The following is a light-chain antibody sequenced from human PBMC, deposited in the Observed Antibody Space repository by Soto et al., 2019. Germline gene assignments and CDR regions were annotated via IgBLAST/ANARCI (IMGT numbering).Light chain of an antibody. V-gene: IGKV4-1*01. CDR3: QHHYSTPPA. CDR2: WAS. J-gene: IGKJ4*02. Sequence: DIVMTQSPDSLAVSLGERATINCKSSQSVLYSSNNKNYLTWYQQKPGQPPKRLIYWASTRQSGVPDRFSGSGSGTDFTLTISSLQAEDVAVYYCQHHYSTPPAFGGGTKVEIK. CDR1: QSVLYSSNNKNY.